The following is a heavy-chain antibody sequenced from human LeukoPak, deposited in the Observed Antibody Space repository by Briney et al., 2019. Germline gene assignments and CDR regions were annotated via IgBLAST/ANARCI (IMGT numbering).Heavy chain of an antibody. CDR3: ARQGTIVAGTLGTTFDY. J-gene: IGHJ4*02. CDR2: IYPGDSDT. CDR1: GYSFTNYW. D-gene: IGHD5-12*01. V-gene: IGHV5-51*01. Sequence: LGESLKISCKASGYSFTNYWIGWVRQMPGKGLEWMGIIYPGDSDTKYNPSFQGQVTISADKSINTAYLQWSSLRASDTAMYYCARQGTIVAGTLGTTFDYWGQGTLLTVS.